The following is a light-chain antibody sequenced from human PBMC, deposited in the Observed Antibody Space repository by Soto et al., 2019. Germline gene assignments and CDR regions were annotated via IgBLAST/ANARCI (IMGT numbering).Light chain of an antibody. V-gene: IGKV2-30*02. Sequence: DVVLTQSPLSLPVTLGQPASISCRSSQSLVHSDGNTYLNWFLQRPGQSPRRLIYKISDRESGVPDRFSGSGSGTDFTLKISRVEAEDVGFYYCMQSTHWPPWTFGQGTKVEI. CDR3: MQSTHWPPWT. CDR2: KIS. J-gene: IGKJ1*01. CDR1: QSLVHSDGNTY.